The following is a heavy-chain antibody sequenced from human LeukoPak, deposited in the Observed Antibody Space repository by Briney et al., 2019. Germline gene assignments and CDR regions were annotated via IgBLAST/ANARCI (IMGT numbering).Heavy chain of an antibody. CDR1: GFTFSIYS. J-gene: IGHJ4*02. CDR3: ARDHVYGGADY. V-gene: IGHV3-21*04. D-gene: IGHD5/OR15-5a*01. CDR2: ISSSSTYI. Sequence: GGSLRLSCAASGFTFSIYSMIWVRQTPGKGLEWVSSISSSSTYIYFADSVKGRFTISRDNSKSSLFLQMNSLRTEDTALYYCARDHVYGGADYWGQGTLVTVSS.